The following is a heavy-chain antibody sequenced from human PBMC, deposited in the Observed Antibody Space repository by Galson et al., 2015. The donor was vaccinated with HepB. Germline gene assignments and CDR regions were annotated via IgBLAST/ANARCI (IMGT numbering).Heavy chain of an antibody. CDR1: GFIFKDYA. V-gene: IGHV3-23*01. J-gene: IGHJ4*02. CDR2: ISGDTYGK. Sequence: SLRLSCAGSGFIFKDYALTWVRQAPGKGLQWISGISGDTYGKYYTDSVKGRFTISRDNSNNRIYLQMTNMRADDTATYYCAKGRGWYTGFDSWGQGALVTVSS. CDR3: AKGRGWYTGFDS. D-gene: IGHD6-19*01.